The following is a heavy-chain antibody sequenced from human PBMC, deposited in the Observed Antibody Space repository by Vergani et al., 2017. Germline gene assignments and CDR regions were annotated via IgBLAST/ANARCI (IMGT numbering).Heavy chain of an antibody. J-gene: IGHJ4*02. CDR2: INNDGRT. Sequence: QVQLQESGPGVVKPSGTLSLTCAVFGESFSSFYCSWIRQPPGKGLGWVGEINNDGRTNYNPSLESRVTVSRDTAKNQFSLNLMSVTAADTAMYYCAVRARVNLVGGEIVTERNFDYWGQGSLVTVSS. D-gene: IGHD2-8*02. CDR3: AVRARVNLVGGEIVTERNFDY. CDR1: GESFSSFY. V-gene: IGHV4-34*10.